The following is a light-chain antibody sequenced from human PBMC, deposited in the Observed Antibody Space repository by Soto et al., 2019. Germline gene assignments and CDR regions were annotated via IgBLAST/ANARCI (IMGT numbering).Light chain of an antibody. Sequence: QSVLTQPASVSGSPGQSITISCTGTSSDVGGYNYVSWYQQHPGKAPKLMIYDVSNRPSGVSNRFSGSKSGNTASLTISWLQAEDEADYYCNSYTSSGTYVFGTGTKVTVL. CDR2: DVS. CDR3: NSYTSSGTYV. CDR1: SSDVGGYNY. J-gene: IGLJ1*01. V-gene: IGLV2-14*01.